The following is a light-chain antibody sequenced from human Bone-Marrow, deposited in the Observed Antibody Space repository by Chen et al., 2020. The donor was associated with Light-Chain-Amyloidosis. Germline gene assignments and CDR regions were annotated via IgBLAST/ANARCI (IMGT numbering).Light chain of an antibody. V-gene: IGLV3-25*03. CDR3: QSADSSGTYEVI. CDR2: RDT. J-gene: IGLJ2*01. Sequence: SYELTQPPPVSVSPVETARITRPGDDLPTKYAYWYQQKPGQAPVLVIHRDTERPSGISERFSGSSSGTTATLTISGVQAEDEADYHCQSADSSGTYEVIFGGGTKLTVL. CDR1: DLPTKY.